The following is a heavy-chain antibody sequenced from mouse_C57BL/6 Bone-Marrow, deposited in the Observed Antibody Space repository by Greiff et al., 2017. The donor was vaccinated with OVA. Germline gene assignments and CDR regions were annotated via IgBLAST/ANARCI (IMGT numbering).Heavy chain of an antibody. CDR2: IYPGGGYT. V-gene: IGHV1-63*01. CDR1: GYTFTNYW. CDR3: ARSGDYGWFAY. D-gene: IGHD2-4*01. J-gene: IGHJ3*01. Sequence: ESGAELVRPGTSVKMSCKASGYTFTNYWIGWAKQRPGHGLEWIGDIYPGGGYTNYNEKFKGKATLTADKSSSTAYMQFSSLTSEDSAIYYCARSGDYGWFAYWGQGTLVTVSA.